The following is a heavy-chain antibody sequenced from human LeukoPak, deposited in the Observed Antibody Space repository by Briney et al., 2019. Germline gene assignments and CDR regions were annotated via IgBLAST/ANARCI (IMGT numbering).Heavy chain of an antibody. Sequence: GSLRLSCAASGFTFSSYAMSWVRQAPGKGLEWVSAISGSGANTSYAGPVKGRFTISRDISKNTLYLQMNSLTVEDTAMYYCAKDISVYDTSGYYYDHWGQGTLVTVSS. D-gene: IGHD3-22*01. CDR1: GFTFSSYA. CDR3: AKDISVYDTSGYYYDH. V-gene: IGHV3-23*01. CDR2: ISGSGANT. J-gene: IGHJ5*02.